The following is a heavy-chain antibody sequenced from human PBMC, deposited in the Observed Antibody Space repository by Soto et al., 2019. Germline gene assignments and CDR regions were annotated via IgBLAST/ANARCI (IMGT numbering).Heavy chain of an antibody. D-gene: IGHD3-22*01. Sequence: QMQLVQSGPEVKKPGTSVKVSCKASGFTFTSSAVQWVRQARGQRLEWIGWIVVGSGNTNYAQKFQERVTITRDMSTSTAYMELSSLRSEDTAVYYCADSSGSWRAFDIWGQGTIVTVSS. CDR3: ADSSGSWRAFDI. J-gene: IGHJ3*02. V-gene: IGHV1-58*01. CDR1: GFTFTSSA. CDR2: IVVGSGNT.